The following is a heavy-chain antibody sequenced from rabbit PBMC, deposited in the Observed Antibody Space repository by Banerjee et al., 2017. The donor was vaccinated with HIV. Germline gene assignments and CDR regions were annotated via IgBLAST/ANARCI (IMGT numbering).Heavy chain of an antibody. J-gene: IGHJ3*01. CDR1: GFSFSGSYW. CDR2: IGSGSGNT. Sequence: QEQLEESGGDLVKPEGSLTLTCTASGFSFSGSYWICWVRQAPGEGLEWIACIGSGSGNTGYATWAKGRFTISKSSSTTVTLQMTSLTAADTATYFCAREKDGGALGNVDLWGQGTLVTV. D-gene: IGHD2-1*01. V-gene: IGHV1S45*01. CDR3: AREKDGGALGNVDL.